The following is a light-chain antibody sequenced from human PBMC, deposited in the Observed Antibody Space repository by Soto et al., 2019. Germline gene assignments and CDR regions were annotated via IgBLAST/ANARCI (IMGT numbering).Light chain of an antibody. CDR1: SSDVGGYNY. CDR3: SSYTSSSTPYV. J-gene: IGLJ1*01. Sequence: QSVLTQPASVSGSPGQSITISCTGTSSDVGGYNYVSWYQQHPGKAPKLMIYDVSNRPSGVSNRFSGSKSGNTASLTISGLQAEDEADYYCSSYTSSSTPYVFGTGTTLTVL. CDR2: DVS. V-gene: IGLV2-14*01.